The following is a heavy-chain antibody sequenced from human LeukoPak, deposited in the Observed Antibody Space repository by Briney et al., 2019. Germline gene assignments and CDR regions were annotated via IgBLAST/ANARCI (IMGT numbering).Heavy chain of an antibody. CDR1: GFTFDDYA. Sequence: PGGSLRLSCAASGFTFDDYAMHWVRQAPGKGLEWVSLISGDGGSTYYADSVKGRFTISRDNSKNSLYLQMNSLRTEDTALYYCAKDMGDIVVVVAEGFIDYWGQGTLVTVSS. J-gene: IGHJ4*02. D-gene: IGHD2-15*01. V-gene: IGHV3-43*02. CDR2: ISGDGGST. CDR3: AKDMGDIVVVVAEGFIDY.